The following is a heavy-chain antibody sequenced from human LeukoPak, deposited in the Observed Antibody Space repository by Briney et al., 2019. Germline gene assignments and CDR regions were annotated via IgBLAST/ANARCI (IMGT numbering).Heavy chain of an antibody. J-gene: IGHJ4*02. CDR3: ARVQLERSGEPFDY. Sequence: ASVKVSCKASGYTFTGYYMHWVRQVPGQGLEWMGWINPNSGGTKYAQKFQGRVTMTRDTSISTAYMELNRLRSDDTAVYYCARVQLERSGEPFDYWGQGTLVTVSS. CDR1: GYTFTGYY. D-gene: IGHD1-1*01. V-gene: IGHV1-2*02. CDR2: INPNSGGT.